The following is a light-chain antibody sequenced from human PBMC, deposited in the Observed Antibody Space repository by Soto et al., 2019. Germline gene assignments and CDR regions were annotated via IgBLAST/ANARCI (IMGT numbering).Light chain of an antibody. CDR2: DAS. CDR3: QQGSNWYT. J-gene: IGKJ2*01. CDR1: QRFSSY. Sequence: EIVLTQSPATLSLSPGEIATLSCRASQRFSSYLAWYQQKPGQAPRLLIYDASNRATVIPARFSGSGYGTDFILPIGSIEPEDFAVYYCQQGSNWYTFGQGTKLEIK. V-gene: IGKV3-11*01.